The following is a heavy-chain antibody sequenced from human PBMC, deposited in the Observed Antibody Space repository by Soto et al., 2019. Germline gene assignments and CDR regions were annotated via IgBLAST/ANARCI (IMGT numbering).Heavy chain of an antibody. J-gene: IGHJ4*02. Sequence: PSETLSLTCSVSGASVSNYYWSWIRQPPGKGLEWIGYLYDSGRTNYNPSLSSRVTISPDTSKNQFSLRVRSVTAADTAVYYCARQWDYWGQGSLVTVSS. V-gene: IGHV4-59*08. CDR3: ARQWDY. CDR2: LYDSGRT. CDR1: GASVSNYY.